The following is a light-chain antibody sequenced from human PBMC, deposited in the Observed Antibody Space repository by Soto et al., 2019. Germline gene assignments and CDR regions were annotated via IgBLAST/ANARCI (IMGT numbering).Light chain of an antibody. V-gene: IGLV1-51*02. CDR2: ETD. J-gene: IGLJ1*01. Sequence: QSVLTQPPSVSAAPGQTVTISCSGSSSNIGNNYVSWYQQLPGAAPKLLFYETDRRPAGIPDRFSGSKSGTSATLGITGLQTADEADYYCATWDTSLSAGRVFGPGTKLTVL. CDR1: SSNIGNNY. CDR3: ATWDTSLSAGRV.